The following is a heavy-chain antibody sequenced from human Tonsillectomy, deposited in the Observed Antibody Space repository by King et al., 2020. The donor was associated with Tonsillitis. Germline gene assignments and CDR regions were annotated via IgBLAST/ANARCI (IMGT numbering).Heavy chain of an antibody. D-gene: IGHD6-13*01. CDR3: AGRLHRGSSLIAAAFDF. Sequence: QLVQSGAEVKKPGSSVRVSCEVSGGTFSTYGIAWVRQAPGEGLEWMGEIIPVFPTITYAQRFQGRVTLTADESTNTAYMELSNLRSEDTAGYYCAGRLHRGSSLIAAAFDFWGQGTLVTVSS. J-gene: IGHJ4*02. V-gene: IGHV1-69*01. CDR2: IIPVFPTI. CDR1: GGTFSTYG.